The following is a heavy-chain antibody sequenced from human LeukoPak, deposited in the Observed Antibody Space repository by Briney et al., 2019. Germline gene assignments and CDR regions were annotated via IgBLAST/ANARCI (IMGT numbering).Heavy chain of an antibody. CDR3: ARDPSALDYYDSSGAFDI. Sequence: GGSLRLSCAASGFTLDDYGMSWVRQAPGKGLEWVSGINWNGGSTGYADSVKGRFTISRDNAKNSLYLQMNSLRAEDTALYHCARDPSALDYYDSSGAFDIWGQGTMVTVSS. V-gene: IGHV3-20*01. J-gene: IGHJ3*02. CDR2: INWNGGST. CDR1: GFTLDDYG. D-gene: IGHD3-22*01.